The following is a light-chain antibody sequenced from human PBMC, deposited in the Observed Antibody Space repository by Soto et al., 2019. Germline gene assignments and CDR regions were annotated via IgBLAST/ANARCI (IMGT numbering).Light chain of an antibody. Sequence: DIQMTQSPSSLSASLGYRVAITFRASQSISNYLNWYQQKPGKAPKLLSYAASSLQSGVPSRFSGSGSGTDFTLTISSLQPEDFATYYCQQSYSTRITFGQGTRLEI. CDR3: QQSYSTRIT. CDR1: QSISNY. J-gene: IGKJ5*01. V-gene: IGKV1-39*01. CDR2: AAS.